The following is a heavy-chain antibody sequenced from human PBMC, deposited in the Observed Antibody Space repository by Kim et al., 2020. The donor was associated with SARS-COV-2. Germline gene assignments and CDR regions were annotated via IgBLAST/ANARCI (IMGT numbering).Heavy chain of an antibody. CDR2: ISAYNGNT. J-gene: IGHJ6*02. CDR3: ARVNYYDFWSGLNLNLNYYYYGMDV. V-gene: IGHV1-18*01. CDR1: GYTFTSYG. Sequence: ASVKVSCKASGYTFTSYGISWVRQAPGQGLEWMGWISAYNGNTNYAQKLQGRVTMTTDTSTSTAYMELRSLRSDDTAVYYCARVNYYDFWSGLNLNLNYYYYGMDVWGQGTTVTVSS. D-gene: IGHD3-3*01.